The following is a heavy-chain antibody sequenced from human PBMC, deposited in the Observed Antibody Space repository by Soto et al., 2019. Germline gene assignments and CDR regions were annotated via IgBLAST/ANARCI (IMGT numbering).Heavy chain of an antibody. CDR3: ARSYSSGWEFDY. D-gene: IGHD6-19*01. Sequence: VGSLGLSCGVSGFTFSNYYMSWIRQAPGKGLEWVSYISSTGRTIYYADSVKGRFTVSRDNAQNSLSLKLNSLRVEDTAVYYCARSYSSGWEFDYWGQGTQVTVSS. CDR1: GFTFSNYY. J-gene: IGHJ4*02. CDR2: ISSTGRTI. V-gene: IGHV3-11*01.